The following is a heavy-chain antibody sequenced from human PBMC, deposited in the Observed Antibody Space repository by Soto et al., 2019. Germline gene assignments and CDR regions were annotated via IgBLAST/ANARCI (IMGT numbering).Heavy chain of an antibody. Sequence: QVQLVQSGAEVKKPGASVKVSCKVSGYTLTELSMHWVRQAPGKGREWMGGFDPEDGETIDAQKFQGRVTMTPDTTTDTPYMGLSSVRYEDTAVYYCAKRAPITISGVVYNYYYGMDVWGQGTTVTVSS. CDR3: AKRAPITISGVVYNYYYGMDV. J-gene: IGHJ6*02. CDR2: FDPEDGET. V-gene: IGHV1-24*01. CDR1: GYTLTELS. D-gene: IGHD3-3*01.